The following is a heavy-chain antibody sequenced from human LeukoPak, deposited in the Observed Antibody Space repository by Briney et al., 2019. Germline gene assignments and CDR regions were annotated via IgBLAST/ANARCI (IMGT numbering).Heavy chain of an antibody. J-gene: IGHJ4*02. Sequence: GRSLRLSCAASGFTFSSYAMHWVRQAPGKGLEWVAVISYDGSNKYYADSVKGRFTISRDNSKNTLYLQMGSLRAEDMAVYYCARARTMRSGSALAPDYWGQGTLVTVSS. D-gene: IGHD1/OR15-1a*01. V-gene: IGHV3-30*14. CDR2: ISYDGSNK. CDR3: ARARTMRSGSALAPDY. CDR1: GFTFSSYA.